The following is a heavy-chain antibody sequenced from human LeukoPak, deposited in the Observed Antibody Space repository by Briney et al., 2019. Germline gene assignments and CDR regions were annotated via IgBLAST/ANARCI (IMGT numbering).Heavy chain of an antibody. Sequence: KSSETLSLTCAVYGGSFSGYYWSWIRQPPGKGLEWIGEINHSGSTNYNPSLKSRVTISVDTSKNQFSLKLSSVTAADTAVYYCASRDSSGYQASWGQGTLVTVSS. CDR1: GGSFSGYY. J-gene: IGHJ4*02. D-gene: IGHD3-22*01. V-gene: IGHV4-34*01. CDR2: INHSGST. CDR3: ASRDSSGYQAS.